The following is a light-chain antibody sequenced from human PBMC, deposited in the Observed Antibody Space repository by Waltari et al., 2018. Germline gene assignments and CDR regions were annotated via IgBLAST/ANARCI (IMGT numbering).Light chain of an antibody. CDR3: QQYGSSPLT. CDR2: GAS. V-gene: IGKV3-20*01. Sequence: EIVLTQSPGTLSLSPGERATLSCRASQSISSRSLAWYQQKPGQAPRLLIYGASSRATGIPDRLSGSGSGTDFTLTISRLEPEDFAVFYCQQYGSSPLTFGPGTKVDIK. CDR1: QSISSRS. J-gene: IGKJ3*01.